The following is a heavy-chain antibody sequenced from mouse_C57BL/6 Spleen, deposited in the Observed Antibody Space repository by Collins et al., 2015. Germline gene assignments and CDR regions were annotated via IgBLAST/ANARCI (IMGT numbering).Heavy chain of an antibody. V-gene: IGHV9-2-1*01. Sequence: QIQLVQSGPELKKPGETVKISCKASGYTFTDYSMHWVKQAPGKGLKWMGWINTETGEPTYADDFKGRFAFSLETSASTAYLQINNLKNEDTATYFCASATVVATRAMDYWGQGTSVTVSS. CDR3: ASATVVATRAMDY. CDR1: GYTFTDYS. CDR2: INTETGEP. D-gene: IGHD1-1*01. J-gene: IGHJ4*01.